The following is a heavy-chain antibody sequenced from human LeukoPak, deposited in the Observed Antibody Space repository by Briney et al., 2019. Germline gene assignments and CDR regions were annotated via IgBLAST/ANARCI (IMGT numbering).Heavy chain of an antibody. J-gene: IGHJ6*03. Sequence: SETLSPTCAVYGGSFSRYFWSWIRQPPGKGLEWIGEINHSGSTNYNPSLKSRVTISVDPSKSQFSLNLSSVTAADTAVYYCAREVILGYYYMDVWGKGTTVTVSS. CDR3: AREVILGYYYMDV. CDR2: INHSGST. CDR1: GGSFSRYF. D-gene: IGHD3-10*01. V-gene: IGHV4-34*01.